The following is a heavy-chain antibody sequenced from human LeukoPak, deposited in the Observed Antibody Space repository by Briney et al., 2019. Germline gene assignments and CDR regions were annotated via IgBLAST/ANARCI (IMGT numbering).Heavy chain of an antibody. CDR1: GFTFSTYS. J-gene: IGHJ4*02. Sequence: GGSLRLSCAASGFTFSTYSMSWVRQAPGKGLEWVSVISGNGGDTFYADSVKGRFTISRDNSKNTLYLQMNSLRAEDTAVYYCAKGLPVPLGDYWGQGTLVTVSS. D-gene: IGHD5-18*01. CDR2: ISGNGGDT. CDR3: AKGLPVPLGDY. V-gene: IGHV3-23*01.